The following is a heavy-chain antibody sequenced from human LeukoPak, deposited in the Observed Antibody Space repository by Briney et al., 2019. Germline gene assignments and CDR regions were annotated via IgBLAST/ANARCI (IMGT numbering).Heavy chain of an antibody. D-gene: IGHD3-3*01. CDR2: IYPGDSDT. CDR3: ARHARLYYDFWSGPSYDAFDI. CDR1: GYSFTSYW. J-gene: IGHJ3*02. Sequence: GESLTISCKGSGYSFTSYWIGWVRQMPGKGLEWMGIIYPGDSDTRYSPSFQGQVTISADKSISTAYLQWSSLKASDTAMYYSARHARLYYDFWSGPSYDAFDIWGQGTMVTVSS. V-gene: IGHV5-51*01.